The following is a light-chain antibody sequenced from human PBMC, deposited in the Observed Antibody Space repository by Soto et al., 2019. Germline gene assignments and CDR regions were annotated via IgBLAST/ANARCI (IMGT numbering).Light chain of an antibody. V-gene: IGKV1-39*01. CDR2: AAS. CDR3: QQYNNWPPWT. CDR1: QSVSRS. Sequence: QLTQSPSSLSASVGDRVIITCRASQSVSRSLNWYQQKTGQAPKLLIYAASTLHSGVPSRFSGSGSGTEFTLTISSLQPEDFAVYYCQQYNNWPPWTFGQGTKGEIK. J-gene: IGKJ1*01.